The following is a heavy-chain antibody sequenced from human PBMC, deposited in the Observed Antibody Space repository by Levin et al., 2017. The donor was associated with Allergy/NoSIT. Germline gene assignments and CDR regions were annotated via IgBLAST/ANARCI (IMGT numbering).Heavy chain of an antibody. V-gene: IGHV3-11*01. CDR2: ISSSGSTI. CDR3: ARAPSGELLPVDY. D-gene: IGHD1-26*01. J-gene: IGHJ4*02. CDR1: RFTFSDYY. Sequence: GGSLRLSCAASRFTFSDYYMSWIRQAPGKGLEWVSYISSSGSTIYYADSVKGRFTISRDNAKNSLYLQMNSLRAEDTAVYYCARAPSGELLPVDYWGQGTLVTVSS.